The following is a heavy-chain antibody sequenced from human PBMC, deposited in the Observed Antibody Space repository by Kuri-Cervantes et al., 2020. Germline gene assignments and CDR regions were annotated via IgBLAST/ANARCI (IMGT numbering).Heavy chain of an antibody. CDR1: GGSFSGYY. Sequence: LRLSCAVYGGSFSGYYWSWIRQPPGKGLEWIGYIYYSGSTYYNPSLKSRVTISVDTSKNQFSLKLSSVTAADTAVYYCARYCGGDCYFRGAFDIWGQGTMVTVSS. CDR2: IYYSGST. J-gene: IGHJ3*02. D-gene: IGHD2-21*02. CDR3: ARYCGGDCYFRGAFDI. V-gene: IGHV4-34*09.